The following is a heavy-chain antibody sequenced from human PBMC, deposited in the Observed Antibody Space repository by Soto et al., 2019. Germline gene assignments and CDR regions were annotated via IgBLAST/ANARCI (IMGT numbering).Heavy chain of an antibody. CDR3: ARDDNGNRNFDY. J-gene: IGHJ4*02. D-gene: IGHD1-20*01. CDR1: GFMFNNHA. Sequence: EVQLLESGGGLVQPGGSLKLSCAASGFMFNNHAMTWVRQAPGKGLEWVSAMSGGVSTYYADSVKGRFTICRDNSKNARYLLMNGLRVEDAAIYYGARDDNGNRNFDYWGQGTLVTVSS. CDR2: MSGGVST. V-gene: IGHV3-23*01.